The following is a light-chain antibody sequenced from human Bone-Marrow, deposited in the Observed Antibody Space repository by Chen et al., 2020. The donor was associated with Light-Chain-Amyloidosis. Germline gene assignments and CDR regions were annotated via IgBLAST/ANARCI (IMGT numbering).Light chain of an antibody. CDR1: NIGSTS. J-gene: IGLJ3*02. Sequence: SYVLTQPSSVSVAPGQTATIACGGNNIGSTSVHWYRQTPGQAPLLVVYDDSDRPSGIPERLSGSNCGNTATLTISRVEAGDEADYYCQVWDRSSDRPVFGGGTKLTVL. V-gene: IGLV3-21*02. CDR3: QVWDRSSDRPV. CDR2: DDS.